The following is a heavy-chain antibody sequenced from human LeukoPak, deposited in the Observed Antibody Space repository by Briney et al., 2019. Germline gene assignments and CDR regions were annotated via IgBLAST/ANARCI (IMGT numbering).Heavy chain of an antibody. CDR3: AGSKRSGWTPFDF. V-gene: IGHV3-30*04. CDR2: MSADGTIK. J-gene: IGHJ4*02. CDR1: EFTFNTWP. Sequence: AGGSLRLSCAASEFTFNTWPMHWVRQAPGKGLEWVAVMSADGTIKYYADSVRGRFTISRDNSKNTLYLQMDSLRGEDTALYYCAGSKRSGWTPFDFWGQGTLVTVSS. D-gene: IGHD6-19*01.